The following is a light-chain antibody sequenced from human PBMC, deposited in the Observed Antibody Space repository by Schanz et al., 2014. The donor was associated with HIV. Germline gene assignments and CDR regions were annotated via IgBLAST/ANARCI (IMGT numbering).Light chain of an antibody. CDR1: QSVSSY. CDR2: CAS. J-gene: IGKJ4*01. CDR3: QKYDSVPLT. V-gene: IGKV3-11*01. Sequence: EIVLTQSPATLSLSPGERATLSCRASQSVSSYLAWYQQKPGQAPRHLIYCASTRATGIPDRFSGSGSGTDFTLTISSLQPEDVATYYCQKYDSVPLTFGGGTKVEIK.